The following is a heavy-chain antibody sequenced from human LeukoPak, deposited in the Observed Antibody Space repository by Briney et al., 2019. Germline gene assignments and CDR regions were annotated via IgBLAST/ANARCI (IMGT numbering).Heavy chain of an antibody. CDR1: GSSVSSSTYY. Sequence: SETLSLTCTVSGSSVSSSTYYWAWFRHPPAKGLSRIASIYYTRHNYYNPSLKSRVTISVDTSKNHFSLNLNSVTAADTAVYYCARQQCSGGSCYSRAIWFDPWGQGTLVTVSS. CDR2: IYYTRHN. V-gene: IGHV4-39*01. CDR3: ARQQCSGGSCYSRAIWFDP. D-gene: IGHD2-15*01. J-gene: IGHJ5*02.